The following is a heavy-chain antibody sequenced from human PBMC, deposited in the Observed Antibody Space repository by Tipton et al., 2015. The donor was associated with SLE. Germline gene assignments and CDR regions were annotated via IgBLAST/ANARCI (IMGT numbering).Heavy chain of an antibody. CDR1: GGSISSSNYY. D-gene: IGHD6-13*01. Sequence: TLSLTCTVSGGSISSSNYYWGWIRQPPGKGMGWIGSMHHGGGTFCSPSLKSRVTISLDTSMNQFSLKLSSVTAADTAVYYCARDARYSSRRDFDSWGQGTLVTVSS. CDR3: ARDARYSSRRDFDS. V-gene: IGHV4-39*07. J-gene: IGHJ4*02. CDR2: MHHGGGT.